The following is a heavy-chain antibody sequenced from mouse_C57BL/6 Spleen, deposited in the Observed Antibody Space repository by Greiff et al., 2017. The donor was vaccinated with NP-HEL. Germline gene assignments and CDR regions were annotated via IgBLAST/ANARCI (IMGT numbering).Heavy chain of an antibody. D-gene: IGHD1-1*01. CDR3: ARGGGGDYDEGYFDV. V-gene: IGHV3-1*01. J-gene: IGHJ1*03. CDR1: GYSITSGYD. Sequence: EVKLVESGPGMVKPSPSLSLTCTVTGYSITSGYDWHWIRHFPGNKLEWMGYISYSGSTNYNPSLKSRISLTHDTSKNHFFLKLNSVTTEDTATYYCARGGGGDYDEGYFDVWGTGTTVTVSS. CDR2: ISYSGST.